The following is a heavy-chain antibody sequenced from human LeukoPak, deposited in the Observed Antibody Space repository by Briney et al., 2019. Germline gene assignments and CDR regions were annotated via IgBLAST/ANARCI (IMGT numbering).Heavy chain of an antibody. CDR2: ISGSGGST. V-gene: IGHV3-23*01. Sequence: GGSLRLSCAASGFTFSDYYMSWIRQAPGKGLEWVSGISGSGGSTYYADSVKGRFTISRDNSKNTLYLQVSSLRAEDTAVYYCAKALGNSYGHFDSWGQGALVTVSS. J-gene: IGHJ4*02. D-gene: IGHD5-18*01. CDR3: AKALGNSYGHFDS. CDR1: GFTFSDYY.